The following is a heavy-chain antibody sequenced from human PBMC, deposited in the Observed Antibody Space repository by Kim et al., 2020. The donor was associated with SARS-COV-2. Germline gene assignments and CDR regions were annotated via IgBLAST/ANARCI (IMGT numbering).Heavy chain of an antibody. Sequence: GGSLRLSCAASGFIFGSFSMNWVRQAPGKGLEWVSSITSGSSDMSYADSVKGRFTISRDNTKNSLYLQMDSLRAEDTALYYCTRGDAFKFVYWGQGALVTVSS. V-gene: IGHV3-21*06. CDR2: ITSGSSDM. CDR3: TRGDAFKFVY. J-gene: IGHJ4*02. D-gene: IGHD3-16*01. CDR1: GFIFGSFS.